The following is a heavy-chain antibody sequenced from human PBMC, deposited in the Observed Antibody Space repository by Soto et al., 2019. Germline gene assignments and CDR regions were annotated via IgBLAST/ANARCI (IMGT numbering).Heavy chain of an antibody. Sequence: QVQLQESGPGLVKPSGTLSLTCAVSGGSISSSNWWSWVRQPPGKGLEWIGEISHSGSTNYNPSLRSRVTRSVDKSKNQLSLKLNSVTAADMAVYYGARCIAAAGPIDYWGQGTLVTVSS. CDR2: ISHSGST. CDR3: ARCIAAAGPIDY. D-gene: IGHD6-13*01. CDR1: GGSISSSNW. V-gene: IGHV4-4*02. J-gene: IGHJ4*02.